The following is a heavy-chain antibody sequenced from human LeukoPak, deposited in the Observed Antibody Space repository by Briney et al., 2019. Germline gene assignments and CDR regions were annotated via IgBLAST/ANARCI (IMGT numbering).Heavy chain of an antibody. D-gene: IGHD2-15*01. CDR3: ARQKAVVVVAATPDEDYGDYVDYYYYMDV. Sequence: GGSLRLSCAASGFTFSRYWMSWVRQAPGKGLEWVANIKEDGSEKNYVDSVKGRLTISRDNAKNSLSLQIKSLRAEDTAVYYCARQKAVVVVAATPDEDYGDYVDYYYYMDVWGKGTTVTVSS. CDR1: GFTFSRYW. J-gene: IGHJ6*03. CDR2: IKEDGSEK. V-gene: IGHV3-7*01.